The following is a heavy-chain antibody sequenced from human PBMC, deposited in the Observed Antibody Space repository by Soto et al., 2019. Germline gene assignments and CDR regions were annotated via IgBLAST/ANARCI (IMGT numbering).Heavy chain of an antibody. D-gene: IGHD6-6*01. CDR1: GGSISSVYYY. V-gene: IGHV4-30-4*01. Sequence: SETLSLTCTVSGGSISSVYYYWCWIRQPPGKGLEWIGYIYHSGSTYYNPSLKSRVTISVDTSKNQFSLKLSSVTAADTAVYYCARERPDGARLDPWGQGTLVTVSS. J-gene: IGHJ5*02. CDR3: ARERPDGARLDP. CDR2: IYHSGST.